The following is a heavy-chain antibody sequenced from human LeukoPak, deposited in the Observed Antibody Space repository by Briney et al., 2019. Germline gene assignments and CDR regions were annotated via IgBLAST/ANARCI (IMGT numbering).Heavy chain of an antibody. CDR1: GGSISSGDYY. V-gene: IGHV4-30-4*08. J-gene: IGHJ3*02. D-gene: IGHD3-22*01. CDR2: IYYSGST. Sequence: SQTLSLTCTVSGGSISSGDYYWSWIRQPPGKGMEWIGYIYYSGSTYYNPSLKSRVTISVDTSKNQFSLKLSSVTAADTAVYYCARGITMIDRAAFDTWGQGTMVTVSS. CDR3: ARGITMIDRAAFDT.